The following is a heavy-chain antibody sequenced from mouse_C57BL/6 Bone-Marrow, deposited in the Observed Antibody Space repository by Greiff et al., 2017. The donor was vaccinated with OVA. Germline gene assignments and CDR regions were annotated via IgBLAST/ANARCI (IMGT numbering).Heavy chain of an antibody. CDR2: IWSGGST. D-gene: IGHD2-4*01. CDR1: GFSLTSYG. J-gene: IGHJ4*01. V-gene: IGHV2-2*01. Sequence: VQLVESGPGLVQPSQSLSITCTVSGFSLTSYGVHWVRQSPGKGLEWLGVIWSGGSTDYNAAFISRLSISKDNSKSQVFFKMNSLQADDTAIYYCARSYDYDPHYYAMDYWGQGTSVTVSS. CDR3: ARSYDYDPHYYAMDY.